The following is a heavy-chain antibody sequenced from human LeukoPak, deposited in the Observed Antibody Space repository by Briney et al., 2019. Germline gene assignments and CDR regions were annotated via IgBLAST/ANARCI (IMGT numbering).Heavy chain of an antibody. CDR3: VMGGYSYGYKDY. J-gene: IGHJ4*02. D-gene: IGHD5-18*01. Sequence: SETLSLTCTVSGGSISSGGYYWSWIRQHPGKGLEWIGYIYYSGSTYYNPSLKSRVTISVDTSKNQFSLKLSSVTAADTAVYYCVMGGYSYGYKDYWGQGTLVTVS. CDR1: GGSISSGGYY. V-gene: IGHV4-31*03. CDR2: IYYSGST.